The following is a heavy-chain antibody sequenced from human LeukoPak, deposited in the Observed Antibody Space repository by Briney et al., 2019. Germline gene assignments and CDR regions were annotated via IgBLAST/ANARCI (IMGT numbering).Heavy chain of an antibody. Sequence: ASVKVSCKASGYTFTSYGISWVRQAPGQGLEWMGWIGAYNGNTNYAQKLQGRVTMTTDTSTSTACMELRSLRSDDTAVYYCARMGVAYYGSGSYYNDYYYYMDVWGKGTTVTVSS. D-gene: IGHD3-10*01. CDR3: ARMGVAYYGSGSYYNDYYYYMDV. CDR1: GYTFTSYG. CDR2: IGAYNGNT. V-gene: IGHV1-18*01. J-gene: IGHJ6*03.